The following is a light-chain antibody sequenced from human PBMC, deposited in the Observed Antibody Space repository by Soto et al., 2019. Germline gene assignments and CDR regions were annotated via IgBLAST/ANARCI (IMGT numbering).Light chain of an antibody. J-gene: IGKJ1*01. CDR1: QSVSSN. V-gene: IGKV3-15*01. Sequence: EIVMTQSPATLSVSPGERATLSCRASQSVSSNLAWYQQRPGQAPRLLIYGASTRATGVPARFSGSGSGTDFTLTISRLEPDDFAVYDCQHYSNSLLTFGQGTKVDIK. CDR2: GAS. CDR3: QHYSNSLLT.